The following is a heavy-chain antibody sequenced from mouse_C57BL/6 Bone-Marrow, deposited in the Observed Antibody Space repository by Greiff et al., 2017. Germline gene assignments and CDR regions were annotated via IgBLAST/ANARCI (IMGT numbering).Heavy chain of an antibody. Sequence: VKVVESGPGLVAPSQSLSITCTVSGFSLTSYAISWVRQPPGKGLEWLGVIWTGGGTNYNSALKSRLSISKDNSKSQVFLKMNSLQTDDTARYYCARNHYYGSSYGEMDYWGQGTSVTVSS. J-gene: IGHJ4*01. D-gene: IGHD1-1*01. CDR2: IWTGGGT. CDR1: GFSLTSYA. CDR3: ARNHYYGSSYGEMDY. V-gene: IGHV2-9-1*01.